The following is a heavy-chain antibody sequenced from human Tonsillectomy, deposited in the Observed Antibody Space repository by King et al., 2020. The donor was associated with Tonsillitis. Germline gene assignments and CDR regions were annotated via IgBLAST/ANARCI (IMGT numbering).Heavy chain of an antibody. D-gene: IGHD6-13*01. Sequence: VQLVESGGGLVQPGGSLRLSCAASGLTFSSYSMNWVRQAPGKGLEWGSYITSSSRTIYYADTVKGRFTISRDNAKNSLYLQMNSLRDEDTAVYYCARDSSQQLGEWWFDPWGQGTLVTVSS. V-gene: IGHV3-48*02. J-gene: IGHJ5*02. CDR1: GLTFSSYS. CDR2: ITSSSRTI. CDR3: ARDSSQQLGEWWFDP.